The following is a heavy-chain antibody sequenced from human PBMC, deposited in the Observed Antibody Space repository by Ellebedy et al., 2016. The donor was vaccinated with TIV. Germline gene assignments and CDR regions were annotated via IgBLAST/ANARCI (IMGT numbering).Heavy chain of an antibody. D-gene: IGHD4-17*01. V-gene: IGHV4-39*01. CDR3: ARPLRSTVTTSIYFDH. Sequence: SETLSLXCTVSGGSISSSSYFWGWIRQPPGKGLEWIGIIYYSGSTYHNPSLNSRVTISLDTSKNQFSLNLSSVTAADAAVYYCARPLRSTVTTSIYFDHWGQGALVTVSS. CDR2: IYYSGST. CDR1: GGSISSSSYF. J-gene: IGHJ4*02.